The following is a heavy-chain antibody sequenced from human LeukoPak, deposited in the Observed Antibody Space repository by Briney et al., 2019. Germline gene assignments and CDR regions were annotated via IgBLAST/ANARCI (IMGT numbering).Heavy chain of an antibody. CDR2: IIPIFGTA. V-gene: IGHV1-69*13. CDR3: ARGALRLEGATT. D-gene: IGHD1-26*01. CDR1: GGTFSSYA. Sequence: RASVTVSCKASGGTFSSYAISWVRQAPGQGLEWMGGIIPIFGTANYAQKFQGRVTITADESTSTAYMELSSLRSEDTAVYYCARGALRLEGATTWGQGTLVTVSS. J-gene: IGHJ5*02.